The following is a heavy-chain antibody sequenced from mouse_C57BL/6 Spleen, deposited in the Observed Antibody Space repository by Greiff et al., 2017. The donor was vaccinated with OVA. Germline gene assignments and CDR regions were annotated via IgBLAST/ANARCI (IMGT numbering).Heavy chain of an antibody. CDR3: ARGGTGCY. D-gene: IGHD3-3*01. J-gene: IGHJ2*01. V-gene: IGHV1-50*01. Sequence: VQLQQPGAELVKPGASVKLSCKASGYTFTSYWMQWVKQRPGQGLEWIGEIDPSDSYTNYNQKFKGKATLTVDTSSSTAYMQLSSLTSEDSAVYYGARGGTGCYWGQGTTLTVSS. CDR2: IDPSDSYT. CDR1: GYTFTSYW.